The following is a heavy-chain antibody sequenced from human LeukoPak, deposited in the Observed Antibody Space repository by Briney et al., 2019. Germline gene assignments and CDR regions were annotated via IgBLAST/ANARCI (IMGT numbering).Heavy chain of an antibody. V-gene: IGHV3-23*01. CDR2: ISGSGGST. Sequence: PGGSLRISCAASGFTFSSYAMSGVRQAPGKGLEWVSAISGSGGSTYYADSVKGRFTISRDNSKNTLYLQMYSLRAEDTAVYYCAKAGVDGDFDYWGQGTLVTVSS. J-gene: IGHJ4*02. D-gene: IGHD5-24*01. CDR3: AKAGVDGDFDY. CDR1: GFTFSSYA.